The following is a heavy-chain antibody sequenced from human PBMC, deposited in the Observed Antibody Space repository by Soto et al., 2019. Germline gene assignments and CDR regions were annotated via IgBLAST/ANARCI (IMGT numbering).Heavy chain of an antibody. Sequence: QVQLQESGPGLVKPSQTLSLTCTVSGGSITSSGYYWSWIRQHPGEGLEWIGFTSNSGSTSYNPSLKSRVTIPVDTSSNQFSLTLKSVTAADTAVYYCARGGGSTKVDYWGQGTLVTVSP. D-gene: IGHD2-2*01. V-gene: IGHV4-31*03. J-gene: IGHJ4*02. CDR2: TSNSGST. CDR3: ARGGGSTKVDY. CDR1: GGSITSSGYY.